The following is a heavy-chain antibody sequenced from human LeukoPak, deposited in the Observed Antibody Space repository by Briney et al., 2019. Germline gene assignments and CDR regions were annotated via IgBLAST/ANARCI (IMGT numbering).Heavy chain of an antibody. J-gene: IGHJ6*02. D-gene: IGHD6-6*01. CDR1: GGSISSSSYY. CDR2: IYYSGST. V-gene: IGHV4-39*07. CDR3: ARDWGVGIATPLAYYGMDV. Sequence: SETLSLTCAVSGGSISSSSYYWGWIRQPPGKGLEWIGSIYYSGSTYYNPSLKSRVTISADTSKNQFSLKLSSVTAADTAVYYCARDWGVGIATPLAYYGMDVWGQGTTVTVSS.